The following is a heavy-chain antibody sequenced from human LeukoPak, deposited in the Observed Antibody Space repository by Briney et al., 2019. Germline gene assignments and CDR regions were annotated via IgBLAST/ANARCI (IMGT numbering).Heavy chain of an antibody. V-gene: IGHV4-39*01. CDR2: IYYSGST. CDR3: ARPLSGSYYPFDY. J-gene: IGHJ4*02. CDR1: GGSISSNSYY. D-gene: IGHD1-26*01. Sequence: SETLSLTCAVSGGSISSNSYYWGWIRQPPGKGLEWIGSIYYSGSTYYNPSLKSRVTISVDTSKNQFSLKLSSVTAADTAVYYCARPLSGSYYPFDYWGQGTLVTVSS.